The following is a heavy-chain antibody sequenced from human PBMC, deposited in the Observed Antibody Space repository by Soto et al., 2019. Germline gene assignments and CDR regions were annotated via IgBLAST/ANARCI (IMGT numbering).Heavy chain of an antibody. J-gene: IGHJ4*02. V-gene: IGHV3-30*04. Sequence: QVQLLESGGGVVQPGGSLRLSCAASGFPFSNFVMHWVRQAPGKGLEWVAATSYDGKNKDHAASVKGRLTISRVNSKNTLYLQMNSLRHEDTAVYFCARERAIAATGIFYYWGQGTLVTV. CDR2: TSYDGKNK. CDR1: GFPFSNFV. CDR3: ARERAIAATGIFYY. D-gene: IGHD6-13*01.